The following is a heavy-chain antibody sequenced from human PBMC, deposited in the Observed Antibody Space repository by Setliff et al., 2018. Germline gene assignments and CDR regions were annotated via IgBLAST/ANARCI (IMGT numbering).Heavy chain of an antibody. V-gene: IGHV4-31*03. Sequence: SETLSLTCTVSGGSVSSGSYYWTWIRQHPGKGLEWIGYIYYIGSTYYNPSLKSRVTISVDTSQNQFSLRLSSVTAADTAVYYCARGTTNLNYYYYMDVWGKGTTVTVSS. CDR1: GGSVSSGSYY. D-gene: IGHD4-4*01. CDR3: ARGTTNLNYYYYMDV. CDR2: IYYIGST. J-gene: IGHJ6*03.